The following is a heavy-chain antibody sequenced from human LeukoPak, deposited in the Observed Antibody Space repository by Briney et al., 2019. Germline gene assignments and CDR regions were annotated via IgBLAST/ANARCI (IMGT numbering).Heavy chain of an antibody. Sequence: KSGESLKISCKGSGYRFTSYWSGWVRQMAGKVLEWMGIIYPGDSDTRYSPSFQGQVTISADKSISTAYLQWSSLKASDTAMYYCARNVRSGWYLSMSGAFDIWGQGTMVTVSS. J-gene: IGHJ3*02. CDR3: ARNVRSGWYLSMSGAFDI. CDR2: IYPGDSDT. D-gene: IGHD6-19*01. V-gene: IGHV5-51*01. CDR1: GYRFTSYW.